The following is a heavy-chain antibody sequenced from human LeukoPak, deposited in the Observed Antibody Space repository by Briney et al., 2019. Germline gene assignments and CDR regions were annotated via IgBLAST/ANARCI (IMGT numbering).Heavy chain of an antibody. Sequence: PGGSLRLSCAASGFTFDDYAMHWVRQAPGKGLEWVSLISGDGGSTYYADSVKGRFTISRDNSKNSLYLQMNSLRTEDTALYYCAKEYYYDRSGYYDYWGQGTLVNVSS. CDR2: ISGDGGST. D-gene: IGHD3-22*01. V-gene: IGHV3-43*02. CDR1: GFTFDDYA. CDR3: AKEYYYDRSGYYDY. J-gene: IGHJ4*02.